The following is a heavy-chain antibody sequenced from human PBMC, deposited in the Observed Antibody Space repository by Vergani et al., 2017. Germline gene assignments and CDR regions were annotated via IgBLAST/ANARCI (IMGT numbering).Heavy chain of an antibody. V-gene: IGHV3-7*01. CDR3: ARDRGYYDFWIGYYTSTPDY. J-gene: IGHJ4*02. CDR1: GFTFSSYW. D-gene: IGHD3-3*01. CDR2: IKQDGSEK. Sequence: EVQLVESGGGLVQPGGSLRLSCAASGFTFSSYWMSWVRQAPGKGLEWVANIKQDGSEKSYGDSVKCRFTLSRDNAKNSLYLQMNSLRAEDTAVYYCARDRGYYDFWIGYYTSTPDYWGQGTLVTVSS.